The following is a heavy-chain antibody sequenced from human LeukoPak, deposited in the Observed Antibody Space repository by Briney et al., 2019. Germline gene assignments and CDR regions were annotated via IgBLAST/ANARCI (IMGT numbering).Heavy chain of an antibody. Sequence: GESLKISCTGSGYSFTSYWIGWVRQMPGKGLEWMGIIYPGDSDTRYSPSFQGQVTISADKSISTAYLQWSSLKASDTAMYYCARHVGIVGADGYIDYWGQGTLVTVSS. CDR1: GYSFTSYW. CDR3: ARHVGIVGADGYIDY. CDR2: IYPGDSDT. J-gene: IGHJ4*02. D-gene: IGHD1-26*01. V-gene: IGHV5-51*01.